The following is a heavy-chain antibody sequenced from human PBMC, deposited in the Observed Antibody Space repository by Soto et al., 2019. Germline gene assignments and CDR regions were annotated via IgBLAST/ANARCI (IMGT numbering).Heavy chain of an antibody. D-gene: IGHD4-17*01. J-gene: IGHJ6*02. V-gene: IGHV3-33*01. CDR3: ARDAVTYYQYHGMDV. CDR2: IWYDGIDK. Sequence: GGSLRLSCAASGFTFSTYGMHWVRQAPGKGLEWVAAIWYDGIDKYYAASVKGRFTISRDNSMNTVYLQMSSLRADDTAVYYCARDAVTYYQYHGMDVWGQGTTVTVSS. CDR1: GFTFSTYG.